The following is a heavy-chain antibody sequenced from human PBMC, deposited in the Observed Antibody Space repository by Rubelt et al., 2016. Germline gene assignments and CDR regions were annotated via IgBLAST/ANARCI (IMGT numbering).Heavy chain of an antibody. Sequence: QVQLQESGPGLVKPSQTLSLTCTVSGGSISSGGYYWSWIRQHPGQGLEWIGDIYYSGRTYYNPSLKSRVTRSVDTSENQFSVKPSSVAAADAAVYYWSKADYYDSSGYHDWLDPWGQGTLVTVSS. V-gene: IGHV4-31*03. CDR2: IYYSGRT. CDR3: SKADYYDSSGYHDWLDP. D-gene: IGHD3-22*01. CDR1: GGSISSGGYY. J-gene: IGHJ5*02.